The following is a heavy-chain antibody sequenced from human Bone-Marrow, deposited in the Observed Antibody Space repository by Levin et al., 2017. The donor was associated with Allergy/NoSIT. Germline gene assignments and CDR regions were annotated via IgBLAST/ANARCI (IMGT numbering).Heavy chain of an antibody. J-gene: IGHJ6*03. Sequence: PGGSLRLSCAASGFTFSDHYMDWVRQAPGKGLEWVGRTRNKANSYTTEYAASVKGRFTISRDDSKNSLYLQMNSLKTEDTAVYYCAREMSKLTQYYMDVWGKGTTVTVSS. CDR3: AREMSKLTQYYMDV. CDR2: TRNKANSYTT. CDR1: GFTFSDHY. V-gene: IGHV3-72*01. D-gene: IGHD4/OR15-4a*01.